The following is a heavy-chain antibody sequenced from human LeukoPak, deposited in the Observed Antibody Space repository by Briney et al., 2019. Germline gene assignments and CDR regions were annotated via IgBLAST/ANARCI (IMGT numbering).Heavy chain of an antibody. D-gene: IGHD3-10*01. J-gene: IGHJ4*02. CDR3: ARESSDYYGSGGYFDY. CDR2: IIPIFGTA. V-gene: IGHV1-69*13. Sequence: ASVKVSCKASGSTFSSYAISWVRQAPGQGLEWMGGIIPIFGTANYAQKFQGRVTITADESTSTAYMELSSLRSEDTAVYYCARESSDYYGSGGYFDYWGQGTLVTVSS. CDR1: GSTFSSYA.